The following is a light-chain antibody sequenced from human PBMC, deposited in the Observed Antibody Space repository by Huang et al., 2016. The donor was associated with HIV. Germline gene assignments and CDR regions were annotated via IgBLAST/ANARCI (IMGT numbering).Light chain of an antibody. J-gene: IGKJ2*01. V-gene: IGKV4-1*01. CDR3: QQHYSSPPT. Sequence: DIVMTQSPDSLAVSLGERATINCKFSQSLLYNTNNNNYLAWYQQKPGQPPNLLIYWASARKSGVPDRFSGSGCETDFTLTISSLQAEEVAVYYCQQHYSSPPTFGQGTKLEIK. CDR2: WAS. CDR1: QSLLYNTNNNNY.